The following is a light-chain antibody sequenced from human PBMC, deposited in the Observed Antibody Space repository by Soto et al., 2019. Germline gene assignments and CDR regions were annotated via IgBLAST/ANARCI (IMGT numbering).Light chain of an antibody. CDR2: KAS. J-gene: IGKJ2*01. V-gene: IGKV2-30*01. Sequence: DVVVTQSPLSLPVTPGQPASISCRSSQNLVSSDGSTCLHWFQQRPGQSPSRLISKASNRESGVPDRFSGSGSGTDFTLKISRVEAEDVGIYYCMQYIQWPHTFGQGTKLEIK. CDR3: MQYIQWPHT. CDR1: QNLVSSDGSTC.